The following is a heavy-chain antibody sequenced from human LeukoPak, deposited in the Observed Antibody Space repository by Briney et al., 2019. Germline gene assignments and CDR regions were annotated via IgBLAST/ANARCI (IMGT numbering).Heavy chain of an antibody. CDR1: GYTFTGYY. D-gene: IGHD6-13*01. Sequence: VASVKVSCKASGYTFTGYYMHWVRQAPGQGLEWMGWINPNSGGTNYAQKFQGRVTMTRNTSISTAYMELSSLRSEDTAVYYCARGGIAAAGPYDYWGQGTLVTVSS. CDR2: INPNSGGT. V-gene: IGHV1-2*02. J-gene: IGHJ4*02. CDR3: ARGGIAAAGPYDY.